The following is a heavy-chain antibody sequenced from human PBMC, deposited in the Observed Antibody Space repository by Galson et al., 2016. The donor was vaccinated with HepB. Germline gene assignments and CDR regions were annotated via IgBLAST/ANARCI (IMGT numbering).Heavy chain of an antibody. J-gene: IGHJ4*02. V-gene: IGHV4-31*03. CDR2: ISNSGIT. Sequence: TLSLTCTVSGGSVTGSGYYWSWIRQNPGKGLEWIGYISNSGITYYNPSLKSRLNISLYTSKNQFSLKVNSVTAADTAVYYCARLRFLEWSFVRYFDYWGQGTLVTVSS. CDR3: ARLRFLEWSFVRYFDY. CDR1: GGSVTGSGYY. D-gene: IGHD3-3*01.